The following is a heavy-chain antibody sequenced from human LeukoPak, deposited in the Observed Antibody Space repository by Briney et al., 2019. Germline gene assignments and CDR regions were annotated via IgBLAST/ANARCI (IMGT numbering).Heavy chain of an antibody. CDR1: GYTFTSYG. V-gene: IGHV1-18*01. J-gene: IGHJ4*02. Sequence: GASVKVSCKASGYTFTSYGISWVRQAPGQGLEWMGWISAYNGNTNYAQKLQGRVTMTTDTSTSTAYMELRSLRSDDTAVYYCARDYKWGQQQPGSDYWGQGTLVTVSS. CDR2: ISAYNGNT. CDR3: ARDYKWGQQQPGSDY. D-gene: IGHD6-13*01.